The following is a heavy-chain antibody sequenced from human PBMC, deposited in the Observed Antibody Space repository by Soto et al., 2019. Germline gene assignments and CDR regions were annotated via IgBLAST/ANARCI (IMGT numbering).Heavy chain of an antibody. V-gene: IGHV4-39*01. CDR1: GGSISSSSYY. CDR2: IYYSGST. D-gene: IGHD3-16*01. J-gene: IGHJ5*02. Sequence: PSETLSLTCTVSGGSISSSSYYWGWIRQPPGKGLEWIGSIYYSGSTYYNPSLKSRVTISVDTSKNQFSLKLSSVTAADTAVYYCARQGGTISKENCFDPWGQRSLVTVSS. CDR3: ARQGGTISKENCFDP.